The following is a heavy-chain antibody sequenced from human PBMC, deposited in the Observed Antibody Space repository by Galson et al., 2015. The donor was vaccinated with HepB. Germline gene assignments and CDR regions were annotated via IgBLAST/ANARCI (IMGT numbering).Heavy chain of an antibody. Sequence: QSGAEVKKPGESLKISCKGSGYSFTNYWIAWVRQMPGQGLEWMGFIYPGDSNTRYSPSFQGQVTLSADKSINTAYLQWSSLKASDTATYYCARRGTSGVSYYPCTDGRCHGTTVTVSS. D-gene: IGHD1-26*01. CDR1: GYSFTNYW. J-gene: IGHJ6*02. CDR2: IYPGDSNT. CDR3: ARRGTSGVSYYPCTDG. V-gene: IGHV5-51*03.